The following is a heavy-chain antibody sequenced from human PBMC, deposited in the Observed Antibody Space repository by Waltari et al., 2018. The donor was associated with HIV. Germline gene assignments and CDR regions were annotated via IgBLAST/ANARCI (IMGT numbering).Heavy chain of an antibody. CDR1: GFTFSNSS. D-gene: IGHD5-18*01. CDR2: IWYDGSNK. V-gene: IGHV3-33*01. CDR3: AREYLIQLWSGTVDY. Sequence: QVQLVESGGCVVQRERSLIISCGASGFTFSNSSMHCVLHAPGKGLEWLEVIWYDGSNKDYADSVKGRFTISRDNSKNTLYLQMNSLRAEDTAVYYCAREYLIQLWSGTVDYWGQGTLVTVSS. J-gene: IGHJ4*02.